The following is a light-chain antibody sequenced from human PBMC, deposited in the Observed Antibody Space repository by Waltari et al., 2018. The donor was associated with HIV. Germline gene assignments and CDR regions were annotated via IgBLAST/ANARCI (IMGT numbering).Light chain of an antibody. CDR1: ENISNN. CDR2: DAS. J-gene: IGKJ1*01. Sequence: EVVMTQSPGTLSVSPGERATLSCRSRENISNNLAWYQQKPGQAPRLLFYDASARATGGPARFSGSGAGTEFTLTISGLQSEDFAIYYCQQYSRWPPTWTFGQGTKVDVK. CDR3: QQYSRWPPTWT. V-gene: IGKV3-15*01.